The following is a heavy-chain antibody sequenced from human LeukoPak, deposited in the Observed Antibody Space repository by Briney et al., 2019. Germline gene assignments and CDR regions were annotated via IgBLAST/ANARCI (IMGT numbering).Heavy chain of an antibody. V-gene: IGHV1-69*06. J-gene: IGHJ5*02. CDR1: GGTFSSYA. Sequence: ASVKVSCKASGGTFSSYAISWVRQAPGQGLEWMGRIIPIFGTANYAQKFQGRVTITADKSTSTAYMELSSLRSEDTAVYYCARDHPGIAAAGTWFDPWGQGTLVTVSS. D-gene: IGHD6-13*01. CDR2: IIPIFGTA. CDR3: ARDHPGIAAAGTWFDP.